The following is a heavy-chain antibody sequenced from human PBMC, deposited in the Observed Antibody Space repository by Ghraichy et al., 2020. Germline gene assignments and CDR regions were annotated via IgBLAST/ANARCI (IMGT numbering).Heavy chain of an antibody. J-gene: IGHJ4*02. CDR3: ARGRMSIKQMVRGVYDY. D-gene: IGHD3-10*01. CDR2: INHSGST. CDR1: GGSFSGYY. Sequence: ESLNISCAVYGGSFSGYYWSWIRQPPGKGLEWIGEINHSGSTNYNPSLKSRVTISVDTSKNQFSLKLSSVTAADTAVHYCARGRMSIKQMVRGVYDYWGQGTLVTVSS. V-gene: IGHV4-34*01.